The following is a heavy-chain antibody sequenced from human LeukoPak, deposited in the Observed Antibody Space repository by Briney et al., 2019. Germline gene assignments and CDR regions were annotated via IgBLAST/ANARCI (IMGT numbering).Heavy chain of an antibody. D-gene: IGHD3-10*01. J-gene: IGHJ6*02. CDR2: IIPILGIA. Sequence: SVKVSCKASGGTFSSYAISWVRQAPGQGLEWMGRIIPILGIANYAQKFQGRVTITADKSTSTAYMELSSLRSEDTAVYYCATRTPLIRGIIRTYFYLGMDVWGHGTTVIVSS. CDR1: GGTFSSYA. V-gene: IGHV1-69*04. CDR3: ATRTPLIRGIIRTYFYLGMDV.